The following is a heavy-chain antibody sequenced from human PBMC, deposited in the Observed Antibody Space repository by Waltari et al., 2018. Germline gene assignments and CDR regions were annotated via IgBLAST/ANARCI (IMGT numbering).Heavy chain of an antibody. D-gene: IGHD2-15*01. CDR3: ARHFSSGGSLSSRFDP. CDR2: INHSGST. Sequence: QVQLQQWGAGLLKPSETLSLTCAVYGGSFSGYYWSWIRQPPGKGLEWIGEINHSGSTNNNPSLKGRVTISVDTSKNQFSLKLSSVTAADTAVYYCARHFSSGGSLSSRFDPWGQGTLVTVSS. CDR1: GGSFSGYY. V-gene: IGHV4-34*01. J-gene: IGHJ5*02.